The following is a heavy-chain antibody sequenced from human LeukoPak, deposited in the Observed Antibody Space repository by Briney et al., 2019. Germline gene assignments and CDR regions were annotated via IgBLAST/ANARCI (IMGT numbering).Heavy chain of an antibody. CDR1: GGSISSSSYY. V-gene: IGHV4-39*01. D-gene: IGHD3-9*01. CDR2: IYYSGST. CDR3: ARIKMTGLHDAFDS. J-gene: IGHJ3*02. Sequence: PSETLSLTCTVSGGSISSSSYYWGRIRQPPGKGLEWIGSIYYSGSTYYNPSLKSRVTISVDTSKNQFSLKLSSVTAADTALYYCARIKMTGLHDAFDSWGQGRMVTVSS.